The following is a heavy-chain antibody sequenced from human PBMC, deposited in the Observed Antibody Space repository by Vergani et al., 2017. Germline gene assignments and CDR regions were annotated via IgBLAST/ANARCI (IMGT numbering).Heavy chain of an antibody. J-gene: IGHJ4*02. Sequence: QVQLVQSGAEVKKPGASVKVSCKASGYTFTDYFMHWVRQAPGQGLEWMGWINPNSGGTHYAQKFQGRVTMTRDTSISTAYMELSNLRSDDTAVYYCARVGTSSNRDYFDYWGQGTLVTVSS. CDR1: GYTFTDYF. CDR2: INPNSGGT. D-gene: IGHD2-2*01. CDR3: ARVGTSSNRDYFDY. V-gene: IGHV1-2*02.